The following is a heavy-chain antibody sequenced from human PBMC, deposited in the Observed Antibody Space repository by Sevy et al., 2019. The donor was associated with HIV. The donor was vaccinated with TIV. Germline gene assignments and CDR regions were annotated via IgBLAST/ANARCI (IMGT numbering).Heavy chain of an antibody. CDR3: AKESNDVVLMVYATGGAFDI. CDR2: ISGSGGST. D-gene: IGHD2-8*01. Sequence: GGSLRLSCAASGFTFSSYAMSWVRQAPGKGLEWVSAISGSGGSTYYADSVKGRFTISRDNSKNTLYLQMNSLGAEDTAVYYCAKESNDVVLMVYATGGAFDIWGQGTMVTVSS. J-gene: IGHJ3*02. CDR1: GFTFSSYA. V-gene: IGHV3-23*01.